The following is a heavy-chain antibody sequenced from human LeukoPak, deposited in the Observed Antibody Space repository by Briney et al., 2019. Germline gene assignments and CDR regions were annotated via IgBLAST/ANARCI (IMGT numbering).Heavy chain of an antibody. CDR2: IYYSGST. J-gene: IGHJ4*02. CDR3: ARTHSSGWFVFDY. V-gene: IGHV4-59*01. D-gene: IGHD6-19*01. Sequence: SETLSLTCTVSGGSISTYYWSWIRQPPGKGLEWIGYIYYSGSTNYNPSLKSRVPISVDTSKNQFSLKLSSVTAADTAVYYCARTHSSGWFVFDYWGRGTLVTVSS. CDR1: GGSISTYY.